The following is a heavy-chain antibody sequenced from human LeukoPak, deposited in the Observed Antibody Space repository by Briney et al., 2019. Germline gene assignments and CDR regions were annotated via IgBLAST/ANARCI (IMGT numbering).Heavy chain of an antibody. V-gene: IGHV1-69*13. D-gene: IGHD3-10*01. CDR3: ARGLEITMVRGIPSDAFDI. Sequence: GASVKVSCKASGGTFSSYAISWVRQAPGQGLEWMGGIIPIFGTANYAQKFQGRVTITADESTSTAYMELSSLRSEDTAVYYCARGLEITMVRGIPSDAFDIWGQGTMVTVSS. CDR2: IIPIFGTA. CDR1: GGTFSSYA. J-gene: IGHJ3*02.